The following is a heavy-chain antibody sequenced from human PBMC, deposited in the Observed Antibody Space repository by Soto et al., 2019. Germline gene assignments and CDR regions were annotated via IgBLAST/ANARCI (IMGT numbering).Heavy chain of an antibody. CDR2: IFYSGSTTY. V-gene: IGHV4-59*11. CDR3: ARVGSSGWSPDY. Sequence: SETLSLTCTVSGGSISGHYWSWIRQPPGEGMEWIGYIFYSGSTTYNNNPSLKSRVSISVDTSKNQFYLRLSSVTAADTAVYYCARVGSSGWSPDYWGQGTLVTVSS. D-gene: IGHD6-19*01. CDR1: GGSISGHY. J-gene: IGHJ4*02.